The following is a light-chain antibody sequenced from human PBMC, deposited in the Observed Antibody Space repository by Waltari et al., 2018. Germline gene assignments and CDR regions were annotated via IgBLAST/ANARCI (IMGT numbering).Light chain of an antibody. CDR1: SSDAGGYSY. CDR2: EVT. Sequence: QSALTQPPSASGSPGQSVTISCPGTSSDAGGYSYVYWYQQYPGRAPKLILYEVTKRPSGVPDRFSGSKSGNTASLTVSGLQAEDEADYYCSSYAGSNMVVFGGGTKLTVL. V-gene: IGLV2-8*01. J-gene: IGLJ3*02. CDR3: SSYAGSNMVV.